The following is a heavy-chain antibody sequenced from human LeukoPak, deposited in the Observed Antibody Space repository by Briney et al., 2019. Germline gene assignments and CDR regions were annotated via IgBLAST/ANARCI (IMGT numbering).Heavy chain of an antibody. CDR2: IYYSGST. V-gene: IGHV4-59*01. D-gene: IGHD2-8*01. J-gene: IGHJ4*02. CDR1: GDSINNYY. CDR3: AREGPNARLDY. Sequence: PSETLSLTYTVSGDSINNYYWSWIRQPPGKGLEWIGYIYYSGSTNYNPSLKSRVTISVDRSKNQFSLKVSSVTAPDTAVYYCAREGPNARLDYWGQGTLVTVSS.